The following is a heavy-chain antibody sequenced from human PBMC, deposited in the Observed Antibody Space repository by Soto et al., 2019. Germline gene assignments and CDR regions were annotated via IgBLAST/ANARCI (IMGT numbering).Heavy chain of an antibody. D-gene: IGHD5-18*01. J-gene: IGHJ6*02. CDR2: ISSSSSYI. V-gene: IGHV3-21*01. CDR1: GFTFSSYS. CDR3: ARVGRYSYGYGLYYYGMDV. Sequence: PGGSLRLSCAASGFTFSSYSMNWVRQAPGKGLEWVSSISSSSSYIYYADSVKGRFTISRDNAKNSLYLQMNSLRAEDTAVYYCARVGRYSYGYGLYYYGMDVWGQGTTVTVS.